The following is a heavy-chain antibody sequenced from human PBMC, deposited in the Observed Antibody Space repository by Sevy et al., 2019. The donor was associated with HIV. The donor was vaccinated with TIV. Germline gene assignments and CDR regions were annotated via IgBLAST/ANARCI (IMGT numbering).Heavy chain of an antibody. CDR2: ISGSGGST. D-gene: IGHD3-22*01. Sequence: GGSLRLSCAASGFTFSSYAMSWVRQAPGKGLEWVSAISGSGGSTYYADSVKGRFTISRDNSKNTLYLQMNSLRAEDTAVYYCAKDRVVVAFVYYYYGMDVWGQGTTVTVSS. V-gene: IGHV3-23*01. CDR1: GFTFSSYA. J-gene: IGHJ6*02. CDR3: AKDRVVVAFVYYYYGMDV.